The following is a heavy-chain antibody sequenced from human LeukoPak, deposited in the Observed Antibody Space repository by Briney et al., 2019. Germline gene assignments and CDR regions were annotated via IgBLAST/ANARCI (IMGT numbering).Heavy chain of an antibody. J-gene: IGHJ5*02. V-gene: IGHV1-2*02. CDR3: ARDEAKFDP. CDR1: GYTFTSYA. Sequence: ASVKVSCKASGYTFTSYAMNWVRQAPGQGLEWMGWINPNSGATGHAQKFQGRVTMTRDTSISTSYMEVTGLRSDDTAVYYCARDEAKFDPWGQGTLVTVSS. CDR2: INPNSGAT.